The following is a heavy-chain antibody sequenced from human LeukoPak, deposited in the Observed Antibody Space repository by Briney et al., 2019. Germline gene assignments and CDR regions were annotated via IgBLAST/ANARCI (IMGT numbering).Heavy chain of an antibody. CDR2: IKQDGSEK. J-gene: IGHJ6*03. V-gene: IGHV3-7*04. D-gene: IGHD3-3*01. CDR3: ARALDYDFWSGNYYYYYMDV. CDR1: GLTFSSYW. Sequence: GGSLRLSCAASGLTFSSYWMSWVRQAPGKGLEWVANIKQDGSEKYYVDSVKGRFTISRDNAKNSLYLQMNSLRAEDTAVYYCARALDYDFWSGNYYYYYMDVWGKGTTVTVSS.